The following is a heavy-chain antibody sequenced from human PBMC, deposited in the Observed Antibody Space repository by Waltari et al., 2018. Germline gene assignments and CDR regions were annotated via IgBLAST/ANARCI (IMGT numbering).Heavy chain of an antibody. CDR3: ARRSSIADRRGFDY. CDR1: GGSFSGYY. CDR2: INHSGST. D-gene: IGHD6-6*01. Sequence: QVQLQQWGAGLLKPSETLSLTCAVYGGSFSGYYWSWIRQPPGKGLEWIGEINHSGSTNYNPALKSRVTISVDTSKNQFCLKLSSVTAADTAVYYCARRSSIADRRGFDYWGQGTLVTVSS. J-gene: IGHJ4*02. V-gene: IGHV4-34*01.